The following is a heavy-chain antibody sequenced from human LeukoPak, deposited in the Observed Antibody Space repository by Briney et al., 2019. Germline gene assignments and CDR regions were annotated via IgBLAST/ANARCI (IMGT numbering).Heavy chain of an antibody. CDR1: GFTFSSYA. J-gene: IGHJ6*03. Sequence: ARSLRLSCAASGFTFSSYAMHWVRPGPGKGLEWVAVTSYDGSNKYYADSVKGRFTISRDNSKNTLYLQMNSLRAEDTAVYYCARDGAAVVVAATLDYYYYMDVWGKGTTVTVSS. CDR3: ARDGAAVVVAATLDYYYYMDV. CDR2: TSYDGSNK. D-gene: IGHD2-15*01. V-gene: IGHV3-30*04.